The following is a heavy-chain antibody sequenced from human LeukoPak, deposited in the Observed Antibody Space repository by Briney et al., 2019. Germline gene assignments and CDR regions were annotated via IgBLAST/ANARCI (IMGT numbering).Heavy chain of an antibody. V-gene: IGHV3-7*01. CDR1: GFTFSNYW. CDR2: IKTDGSEK. CDR3: ATYSSLNRREFQF. J-gene: IGHJ1*01. D-gene: IGHD3-22*01. Sequence: GGSPRLSCEGSGFTFSNYWMGWVRQAPGKGLQWVANIKTDGSEKYYVDSVKGRFTISRDNAKNSLYLQMNSLRAEDTAVYYCATYSSLNRREFQFWGQGTLLTVSS.